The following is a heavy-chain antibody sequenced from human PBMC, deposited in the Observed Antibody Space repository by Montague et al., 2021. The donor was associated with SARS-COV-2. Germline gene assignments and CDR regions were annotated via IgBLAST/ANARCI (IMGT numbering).Heavy chain of an antibody. J-gene: IGHJ3*01. CDR2: VYYSGTA. CDR3: ARGQVTAFAILIVFPAAGALDS. V-gene: IGHV4-61*01. D-gene: IGHD2-21*01. Sequence: SETLSLTCTVSGGSVRSGLYYWTWIRQPPGKGLEWIGYVYYSGTANHNPSLKSRLTLTVDTSKNQFSLKLSSVTAADTAIYYCARGQVTAFAILIVFPAAGALDSWGRGTTVTVSS. CDR1: GGSVRSGLYY.